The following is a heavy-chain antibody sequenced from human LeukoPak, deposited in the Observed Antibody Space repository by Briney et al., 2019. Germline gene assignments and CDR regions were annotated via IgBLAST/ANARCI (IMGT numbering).Heavy chain of an antibody. CDR1: GFTFSSYG. D-gene: IGHD6-19*01. J-gene: IGHJ4*02. CDR2: IWYDGSNK. CDR3: ARPFLYSSGWYYFDY. Sequence: PGGSLRLSCAASGFTFSSYGMHWVRQAPGKGLEWVAVIWYDGSNKYYADSVKGRFTISRDNSKNTLYLQMNSLRAEDTAVYYCARPFLYSSGWYYFDYWGQGTLVTVSS. V-gene: IGHV3-33*01.